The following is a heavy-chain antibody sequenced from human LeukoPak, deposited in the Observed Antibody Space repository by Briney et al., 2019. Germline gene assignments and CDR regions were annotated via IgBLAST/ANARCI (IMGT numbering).Heavy chain of an antibody. CDR3: AKDTAPFGELLVGY. CDR2: ISWNSGSI. J-gene: IGHJ4*02. CDR1: GFTFDDYA. Sequence: GRSLRLSCAASGFTFDDYAMHWVRQAPGKGLEWVSGISWNSGSIGYADSVKGRFTISRDNAKNSLYLQMNSLRAEDTALYYCAKDTAPFGELLVGYWGQGTLVTVSS. D-gene: IGHD3-10*01. V-gene: IGHV3-9*01.